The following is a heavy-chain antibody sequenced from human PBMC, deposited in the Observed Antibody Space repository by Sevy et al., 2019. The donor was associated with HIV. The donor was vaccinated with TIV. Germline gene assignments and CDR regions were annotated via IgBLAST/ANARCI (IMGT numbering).Heavy chain of an antibody. CDR2: ISYDGSNK. V-gene: IGHV3-30*18. J-gene: IGHJ6*02. CDR3: AKAQGYSSSWYGVEIRSRYYYYGMDV. CDR1: GFTFSSYG. D-gene: IGHD6-13*01. Sequence: GGSLRLSCAASGFTFSSYGMHWVRQAPGKGLEWVAVISYDGSNKYYADSVKGRFTISRDNSKNTLYLQMNSLRAEDTAVYYCAKAQGYSSSWYGVEIRSRYYYYGMDVWGQGTTVTVSS.